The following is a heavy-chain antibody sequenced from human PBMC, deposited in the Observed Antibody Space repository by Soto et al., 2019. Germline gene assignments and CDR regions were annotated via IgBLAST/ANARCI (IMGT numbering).Heavy chain of an antibody. CDR2: ISGSGGST. CDR1: GFTFSSYA. J-gene: IGHJ5*02. V-gene: IGHV3-23*01. CDR3: AKGSASWERQPVGIPLKKNWFDP. D-gene: IGHD3-16*02. Sequence: GGSLKLSCAASGFTFSSYAMSWVRQAPGKGLEWVSAISGSGGSTYYADSVKGRFTISRDNSKNTLYLQMNSLRAEDTAVYYCAKGSASWERQPVGIPLKKNWFDPWGQGTLVTVSS.